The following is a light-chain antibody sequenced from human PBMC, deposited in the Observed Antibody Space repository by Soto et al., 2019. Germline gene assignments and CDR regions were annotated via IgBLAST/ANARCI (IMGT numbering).Light chain of an antibody. CDR2: VTS. J-gene: IGKJ4*01. CDR1: QSVGRY. CDR3: QQSFTTLPLT. V-gene: IGKV1-39*01. Sequence: IQLTQSPSSLSASVGDRVSITCRASQSVGRYLNWYQQKPGKAPKLLIYVTSRLENGVPPRFSGSGSGTDFTLTISSLQPEDFATYFCQQSFTTLPLTFGGGTKVDIK.